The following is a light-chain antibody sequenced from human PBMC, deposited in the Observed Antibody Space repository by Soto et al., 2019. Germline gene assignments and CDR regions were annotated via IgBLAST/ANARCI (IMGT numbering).Light chain of an antibody. CDR1: RSVSNN. V-gene: IGKV3-15*01. CDR2: GAS. CDR3: QQYNNWPLT. Sequence: EIVMTQSPATLSASPGERVTLSCRASRSVSNNLAWHQQRPGQAPRLLIYGASTRATGVPARFSGSWSGTEFTLTISSRQSEDSAVYYCQQYNNWPLTFGQGTRLQI. J-gene: IGKJ5*01.